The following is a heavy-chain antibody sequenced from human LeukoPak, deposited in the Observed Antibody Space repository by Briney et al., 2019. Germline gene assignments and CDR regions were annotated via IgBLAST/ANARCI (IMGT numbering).Heavy chain of an antibody. D-gene: IGHD3-10*01. CDR1: GYTFTSYG. J-gene: IGHJ6*02. V-gene: IGHV1-2*04. Sequence: ASVKVSCKASGYTFTSYGISWVRQAPGQGLEWMGWINPNSGGTNYAQKFQGWVTMTRDTSISTAYMELSRLRSDDTAVYYCARDRAGSMVRGVYYYGMDVWGQGTTVTVSS. CDR3: ARDRAGSMVRGVYYYGMDV. CDR2: INPNSGGT.